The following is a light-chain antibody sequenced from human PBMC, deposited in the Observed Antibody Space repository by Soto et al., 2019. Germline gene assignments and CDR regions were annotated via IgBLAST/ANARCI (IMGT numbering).Light chain of an antibody. CDR3: QQYNDWPTT. CDR1: QSVSST. CDR2: GAS. V-gene: IGKV3-15*01. Sequence: EIVMTQSPATLSVSPGERATLSCRASQSVSSTVAWYQQKPGQAPRLLIYGASTRATGIPARFSGSGSGTEFTLTISSLQSADFAVYYCQQYNDWPTTFGQGTKVEIK. J-gene: IGKJ1*01.